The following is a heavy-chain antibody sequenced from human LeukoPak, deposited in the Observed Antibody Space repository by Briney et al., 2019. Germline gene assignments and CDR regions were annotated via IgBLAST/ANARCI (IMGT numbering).Heavy chain of an antibody. V-gene: IGHV3-30*18. CDR3: AKVGYSSSWYIYYYYGMDV. CDR1: GFTFSSYG. J-gene: IGHJ6*02. Sequence: GGSLRLSCAASGFTFSSYGMHWVRRAPGKGLEWVAVISYDGSNKYYADSVKGRFTISRDNSKNTLYLQMNSLRAEDTAVYYCAKVGYSSSWYIYYYYGMDVWGQGTTVTVSS. CDR2: ISYDGSNK. D-gene: IGHD6-13*01.